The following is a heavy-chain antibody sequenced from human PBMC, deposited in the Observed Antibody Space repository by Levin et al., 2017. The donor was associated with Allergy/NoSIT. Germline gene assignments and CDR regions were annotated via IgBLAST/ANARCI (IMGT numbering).Heavy chain of an antibody. CDR1: GFTFGDYA. CDR3: TRDDDILTGYYWVALPDY. J-gene: IGHJ4*02. V-gene: IGHV3-49*03. D-gene: IGHD3-9*01. CDR2: IRSKAYGGTT. Sequence: PGGSLRLSCTASGFTFGDYAMSWFRQAPGKGLEWVGFIRSKAYGGTTEYAASVKGRFTISRDDSKSIAYLQMNSLKTEDTAVYYCTRDDDILTGYYWVALPDYWGQGTLVTVSS.